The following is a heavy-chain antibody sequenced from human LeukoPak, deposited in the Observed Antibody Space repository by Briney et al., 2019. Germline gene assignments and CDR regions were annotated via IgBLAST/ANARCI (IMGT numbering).Heavy chain of an antibody. J-gene: IGHJ4*02. Sequence: PSETLSLTCTVSGGSISSYYWSWIRQPAGKGLEWIGRIYTSGSTNYNPSLKSRVTMSVDTSKNQFSLKLSSVTAADTAVYYCAGEITFGGVIVNDYWGQGTLVTVSS. D-gene: IGHD3-16*02. CDR1: GGSISSYY. CDR3: AGEITFGGVIVNDY. V-gene: IGHV4-4*07. CDR2: IYTSGST.